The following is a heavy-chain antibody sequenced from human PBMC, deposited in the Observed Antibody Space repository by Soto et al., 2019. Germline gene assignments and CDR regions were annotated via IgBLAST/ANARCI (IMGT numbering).Heavy chain of an antibody. D-gene: IGHD6-25*01. CDR2: IGTTGGDT. CDR3: AKSRVDSGRGYFDL. V-gene: IGHV3-23*01. CDR1: GFTFSIYP. J-gene: IGHJ2*01. Sequence: GGSLRLSCAASGFTFSIYPMSWVRQTPEKGLEWVSTIGTTGGDTYYADSVRGRSTISRDDSKNTLYLQMSSLRAEESAVYCCAKSRVDSGRGYFDLWGRGTLVTVSS.